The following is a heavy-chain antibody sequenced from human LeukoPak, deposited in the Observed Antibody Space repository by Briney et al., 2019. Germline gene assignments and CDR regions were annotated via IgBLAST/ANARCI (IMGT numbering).Heavy chain of an antibody. J-gene: IGHJ5*02. D-gene: IGHD6-13*01. CDR2: INHSGST. CDR1: GGSFSGYY. Sequence: KPSETLSLTCAVYGGSFSGYYWSWIRQPPGKGLEWIGEINHSGSTNYNPSLKSRVTISVDTSKNQFSLKLSSVTAADTAVYYCARESDLSDSSSWYGYNWFDPWGQGTLVTVSS. V-gene: IGHV4-34*01. CDR3: ARESDLSDSSSWYGYNWFDP.